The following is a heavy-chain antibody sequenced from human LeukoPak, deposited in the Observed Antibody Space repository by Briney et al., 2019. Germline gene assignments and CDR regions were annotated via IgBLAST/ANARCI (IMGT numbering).Heavy chain of an antibody. CDR2: IVVDSGNT. CDR1: GFTFTSSA. CDR3: AADGAIYDILTGYYPPHFDY. J-gene: IGHJ4*02. V-gene: IGHV1-58*01. Sequence: ASVKVSCKASGFTFTSSAVQWVRQARGQRLEWIGWIVVDSGNTNYAQKFQERVTITRDMSTSTAYMELSSLRSEDTAVYYCAADGAIYDILTGYYPPHFDYWGQGTLVTVPS. D-gene: IGHD3-9*01.